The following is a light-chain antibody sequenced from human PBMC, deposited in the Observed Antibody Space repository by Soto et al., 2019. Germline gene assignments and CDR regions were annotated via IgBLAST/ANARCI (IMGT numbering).Light chain of an antibody. V-gene: IGKV3-20*01. J-gene: IGKJ2*01. CDR1: QTVTSNY. CDR2: GAS. Sequence: EVVLTQSPGTLSLSPGERATLSCRASQTVTSNYLAWYQQKPGQAPRLLIYGASSRATDIPHRFSGSRSGTDFTLTISRLEPEDFALYYCQQYLSLPVTFGQGTKLEIK. CDR3: QQYLSLPVT.